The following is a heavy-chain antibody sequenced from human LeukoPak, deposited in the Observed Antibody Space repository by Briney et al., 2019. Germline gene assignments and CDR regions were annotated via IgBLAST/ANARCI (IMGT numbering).Heavy chain of an antibody. CDR3: ARGEYYYDGGY. CDR1: GFTFSSYG. V-gene: IGHV3-33*01. J-gene: IGHJ4*02. CDR2: IWYDGSNK. D-gene: IGHD3-22*01. Sequence: GALRLSCAASGFTFSSYGMHWARQAPGKGLEWVAVIWYDGSNKYYADSVKGRFTISRDNSKNTLYLQMNSLRVEDTAVYYCARGEYYYDGGYWGQGTLVTVSS.